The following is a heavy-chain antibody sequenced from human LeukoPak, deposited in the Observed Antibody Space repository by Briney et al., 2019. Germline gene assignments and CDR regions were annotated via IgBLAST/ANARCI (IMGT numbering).Heavy chain of an antibody. J-gene: IGHJ4*02. CDR2: INHSGST. V-gene: IGHV4-34*01. CDR1: GGSFSGYS. CDR3: ASITMVRGAYAQIDD. Sequence: PSETLSLTCAVYGGSFSGYSWSWIRQPPGERLEWIGEINHSGSTNYNPSLKSRVTISVDTSKNQFSLKLSSVTAADTAVYYCASITMVRGAYAQIDDWGQGTLVTVSS. D-gene: IGHD3-10*01.